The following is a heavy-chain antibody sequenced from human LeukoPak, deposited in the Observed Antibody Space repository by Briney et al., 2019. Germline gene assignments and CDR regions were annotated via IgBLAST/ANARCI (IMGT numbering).Heavy chain of an antibody. V-gene: IGHV4-34*01. CDR3: ATNVPGTTYFDP. Sequence: SETLSLTCAVYGDSFSGYYWTWIHQPPGKGLEWIGEINHSGSTNYNPSLKSRVTISVDTSKNQFSLNLTSVTAADTAIYYCATNVPGTTYFDPWGQGTLVTVSS. J-gene: IGHJ4*02. D-gene: IGHD1-14*01. CDR2: INHSGST. CDR1: GDSFSGYY.